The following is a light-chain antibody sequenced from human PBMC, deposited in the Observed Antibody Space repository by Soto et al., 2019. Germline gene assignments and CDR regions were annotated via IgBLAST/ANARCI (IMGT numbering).Light chain of an antibody. CDR1: QIVSSDH. J-gene: IGKJ2*01. CDR2: GAS. Sequence: EIVLTQSPGTLSLSPGERATLSCRASQIVSSDHLAWYQQKPGQAPRLLIYGASNRPIGIPDRFSGSGSGTDFTLTISRLEPEDFGVYYCQQYGSSPPYTFGQGTKLEIK. CDR3: QQYGSSPPYT. V-gene: IGKV3-20*01.